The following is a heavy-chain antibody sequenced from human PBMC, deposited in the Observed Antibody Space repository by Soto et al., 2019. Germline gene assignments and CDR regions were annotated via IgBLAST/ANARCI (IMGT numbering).Heavy chain of an antibody. Sequence: SQTLSLTGAISGDSVSSSSVTWNWIRQSPSRGLEWLGRTYYRSKWYNDYAESVKSRITINPDTSKNQFSLHLNSVTPEDAAVYYYVRLIGNSWLDFWGQGTLVTVSS. V-gene: IGHV6-1*01. CDR2: TYYRSKWYN. CDR3: VRLIGNSWLDF. D-gene: IGHD1-26*01. CDR1: GDSVSSSSVT. J-gene: IGHJ5*01.